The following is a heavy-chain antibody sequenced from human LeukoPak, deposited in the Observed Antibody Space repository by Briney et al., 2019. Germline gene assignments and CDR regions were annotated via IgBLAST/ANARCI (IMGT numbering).Heavy chain of an antibody. Sequence: GGSLRLSCAASGLTFSSYGMHWVRQAPGKGLEWVAVIWYDGSNKYYADSVKGRFTISRDNSKNTLYLQMNSLRAEDTAVYYCAREVIAAAGTDYYYGMDVWGQGTTVTVSS. D-gene: IGHD6-13*01. V-gene: IGHV3-33*08. CDR2: IWYDGSNK. CDR3: AREVIAAAGTDYYYGMDV. J-gene: IGHJ6*02. CDR1: GLTFSSYG.